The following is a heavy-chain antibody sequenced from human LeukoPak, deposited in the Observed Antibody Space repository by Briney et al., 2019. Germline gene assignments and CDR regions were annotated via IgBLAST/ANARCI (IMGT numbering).Heavy chain of an antibody. CDR3: VRAVRVTGTTHFDY. J-gene: IGHJ4*02. Sequence: GGSLRLSCAASGFTFSSYGMSWVRQAPGKGLEWVGRARNRANSYTTEYAASVKGRFTLSRDDSKNSVYLQMNSLRTEDTAVYYCVRAVRVTGTTHFDYWGQGILVTVSP. CDR1: GFTFSSYG. V-gene: IGHV3-72*01. D-gene: IGHD1/OR15-1a*01. CDR2: ARNRANSYTT.